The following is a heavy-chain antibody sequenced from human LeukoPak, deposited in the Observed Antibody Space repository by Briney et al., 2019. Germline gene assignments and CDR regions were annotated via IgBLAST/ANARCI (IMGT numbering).Heavy chain of an antibody. Sequence: SETLSLTCAVYGGSFSGYYWSWIRQPPGKGLEWIGEINHSGSTNYNPSLKSRVTISVDTSKNQFSLKLSSVTAADTAVYYCARSSLWFGELLSQARPSHYYFDYWGQGTLDTVSS. J-gene: IGHJ4*02. V-gene: IGHV4-34*01. CDR2: INHSGST. D-gene: IGHD3-10*01. CDR1: GGSFSGYY. CDR3: ARSSLWFGELLSQARPSHYYFDY.